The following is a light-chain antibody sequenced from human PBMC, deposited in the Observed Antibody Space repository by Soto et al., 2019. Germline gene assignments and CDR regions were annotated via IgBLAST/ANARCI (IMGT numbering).Light chain of an antibody. V-gene: IGKV4-1*01. CDR1: QSLLYTSSNKNS. Sequence: DIVMTQSPDSLAVSLGERATINCKSSQSLLYTSSNKNSLAWYQQRPGQSPKLLIYWASTRESGVPDRFTGSGSGTDFTLTISSLQAEDVAIYYCQQYHRIPGTFGPGTKVEIK. CDR2: WAS. J-gene: IGKJ3*01. CDR3: QQYHRIPGT.